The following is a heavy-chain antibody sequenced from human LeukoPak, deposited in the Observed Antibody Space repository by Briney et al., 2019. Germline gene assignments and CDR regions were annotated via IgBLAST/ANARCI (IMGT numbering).Heavy chain of an antibody. CDR2: IYYSGST. J-gene: IGHJ6*02. CDR3: ARVYSSSHYGMDV. Sequence: SETLSLTCTVSGGSISSGGYYWSWIRQHPGKGLEWIGYIYYSGSTYYNPSLKSRVTISVDTSKNQFSLKQSSMTAADTAVYYCARVYSSSHYGMDVWGQGTTVTVAS. D-gene: IGHD6-13*01. CDR1: GGSISSGGYY. V-gene: IGHV4-31*03.